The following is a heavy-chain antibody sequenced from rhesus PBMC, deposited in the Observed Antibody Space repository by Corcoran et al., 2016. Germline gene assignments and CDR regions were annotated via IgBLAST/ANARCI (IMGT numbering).Heavy chain of an antibody. Sequence: QVQLQESGPGLVKPSETLPLTCADPGASITSNYWSWIRQAPGKGLEWIGRIYGSGGSTDYNPSLKSRVTISIDTSKNQFSLKLSSVTAADTAVYYCARNPLLRPHGWDYWGQGVLVTVSS. CDR2: IYGSGGST. D-gene: IGHD4-29*01. J-gene: IGHJ4*01. V-gene: IGHV4S2*01. CDR1: GASITSNY. CDR3: ARNPLLRPHGWDY.